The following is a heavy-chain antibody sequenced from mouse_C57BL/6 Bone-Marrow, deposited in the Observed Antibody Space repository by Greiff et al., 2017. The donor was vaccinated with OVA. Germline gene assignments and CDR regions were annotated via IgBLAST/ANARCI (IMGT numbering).Heavy chain of an antibody. CDR3: ARKGWSTIPYYYAMDY. V-gene: IGHV8-8*01. J-gene: IGHJ4*01. D-gene: IGHD2-1*01. Sequence: ESGPGILQPSQTLSLTCSFSGFSLSTFGMGVGWIRQPSGKGLEWLAHIWWDDDKYYNPALKSRLTISKDTSKNQVFLKIANVDTADTATYYCARKGWSTIPYYYAMDYWGQGTSVTVSS. CDR2: IWWDDDK. CDR1: GFSLSTFGMG.